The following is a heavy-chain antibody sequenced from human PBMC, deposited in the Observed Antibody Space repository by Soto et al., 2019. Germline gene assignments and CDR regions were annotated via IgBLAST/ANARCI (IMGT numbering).Heavy chain of an antibody. Sequence: ASVKVSCKASGYTFTSYGISWVRQAPGQGLEWMAWISAYNGNTNYAQKLQGRVTMTRNTSISTAYMELSSLRSEDTAVYYCARERKGMDVWGQGTTVTVSS. CDR2: ISAYNGNT. V-gene: IGHV1-18*01. CDR1: GYTFTSYG. J-gene: IGHJ6*02. CDR3: ARERKGMDV.